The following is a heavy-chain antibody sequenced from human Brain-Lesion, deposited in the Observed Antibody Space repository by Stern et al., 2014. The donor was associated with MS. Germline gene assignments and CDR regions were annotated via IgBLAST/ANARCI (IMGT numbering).Heavy chain of an antibody. CDR3: ARDQRGITIFGVVTDYYYLGMDV. CDR2: SNPNTGGT. CDR1: GYIFTGYY. Sequence: QVKLVQSGAEVKKPGASVKVSCKTSGYIFTGYYIHWVRQAPGQGLEWMACSNPNTGGTKYAQKVQGRVTMSRDTSISTAYVELSSLTSDDTAVYYCARDQRGITIFGVVTDYYYLGMDVWGQGTTVTVSS. V-gene: IGHV1-2*02. J-gene: IGHJ6*02. D-gene: IGHD3-3*01.